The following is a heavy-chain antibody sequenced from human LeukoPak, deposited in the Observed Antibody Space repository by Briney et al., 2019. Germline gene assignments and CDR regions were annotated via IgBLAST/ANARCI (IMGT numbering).Heavy chain of an antibody. V-gene: IGHV3-74*01. J-gene: IGHJ6*02. CDR2: INSDGSST. CDR1: GFTFSSYW. Sequence: PGGSLRLSCAASGFTFSSYWMHWVRQAPGKGLVWVSRINSDGSSTSYADSVKGRFTIPRDNAKNTLYLQMNSLRAEDTAVYYCARGDYSNYYYYYGMDVWGQGTTVTVSS. D-gene: IGHD4-11*01. CDR3: ARGDYSNYYYYYGMDV.